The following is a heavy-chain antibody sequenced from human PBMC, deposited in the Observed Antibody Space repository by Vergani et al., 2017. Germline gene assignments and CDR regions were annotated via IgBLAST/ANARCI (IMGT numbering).Heavy chain of an antibody. CDR2: IYYSGSS. CDR3: ASNYCSSTSCTQVGAFDI. CDR1: GGSISNGGYY. Sequence: QVQLQESGPGLVKPSQTLSLTCTVSGGSISNGGYYWSWIRQHPGKGREWIGYIYYSGSSYYNPSLKSRVTISVDTSKNQFSLKLSSVTAAETAVYYCASNYCSSTSCTQVGAFDIWGQGKMVTVSS. V-gene: IGHV4-31*03. J-gene: IGHJ3*02. D-gene: IGHD2-2*01.